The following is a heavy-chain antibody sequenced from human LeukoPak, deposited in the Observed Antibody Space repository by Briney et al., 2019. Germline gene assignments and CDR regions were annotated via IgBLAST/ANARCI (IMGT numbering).Heavy chain of an antibody. Sequence: GGSLRLSCEASGFTFTSYWTSWVRQAPGKGLLWVSRINSDGSSTSYADSVKGRFTISRDNAKNTLYLQMNSLRAEDTAVYYCARRIAAAAAPYYFDYWGQGTLVTVSS. D-gene: IGHD6-13*01. CDR1: GFTFTSYW. J-gene: IGHJ4*02. CDR2: INSDGSST. CDR3: ARRIAAAAAPYYFDY. V-gene: IGHV3-74*01.